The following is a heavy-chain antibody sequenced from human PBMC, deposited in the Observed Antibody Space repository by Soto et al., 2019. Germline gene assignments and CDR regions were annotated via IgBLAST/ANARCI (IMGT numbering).Heavy chain of an antibody. CDR2: ISGSAGNT. V-gene: IGHV3-23*01. D-gene: IGHD2-15*01. CDR3: ANGEFGYCSGGSCYSGAFDI. CDR1: GFTFSSYG. J-gene: IGHJ3*02. Sequence: GGSLRLSCAASGFTFSSYGMSWVRQAPGKGLEWVSAISGSAGNTYYADSVKGRFTVSRDNSKNTLYLQMNSLRVEDTAVYYCANGEFGYCSGGSCYSGAFDIWGQGTMVTVSS.